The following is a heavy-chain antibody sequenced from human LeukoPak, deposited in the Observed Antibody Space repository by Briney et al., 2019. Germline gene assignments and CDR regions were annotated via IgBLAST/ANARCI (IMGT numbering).Heavy chain of an antibody. D-gene: IGHD3-10*01. CDR2: IHDSEST. CDR1: GDSIGSADNY. V-gene: IGHV4-30-4*01. J-gene: IGHJ4*02. CDR3: ARRVGASGSYRVDY. Sequence: ASQTLSLTCTVSGDSIGSADNYWSWVRQPPGKGLEWIGYIHDSESTHYNPALESRVTISMDTSKNQFSLKLSSVTAADTAVYYCARRVGASGSYRVDYWGQGTLVTVSS.